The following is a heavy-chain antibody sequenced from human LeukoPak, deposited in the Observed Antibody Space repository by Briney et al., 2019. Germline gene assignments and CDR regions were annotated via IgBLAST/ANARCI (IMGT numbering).Heavy chain of an antibody. V-gene: IGHV3-48*01. D-gene: IGHD5-12*01. CDR1: GFTFSSYS. J-gene: IGHJ6*03. CDR2: ISSSSSTI. CDR3: ARATITIPEGYYYYYYMDV. Sequence: PGGSLRLSCAASGFTFSSYSMNWVRQAPGKGLEWVSYISSSSSTIYYADSVKGRFTISRDNAKNSLYLQMNSLRAEDTTVYYCARATITIPEGYYYYYYMDVWGKGTTVTVSS.